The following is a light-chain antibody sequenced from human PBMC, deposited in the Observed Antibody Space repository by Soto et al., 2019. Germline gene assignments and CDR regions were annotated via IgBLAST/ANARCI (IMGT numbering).Light chain of an antibody. CDR2: EVS. V-gene: IGLV2-14*01. Sequence: QSVLTQPASVSGSPGQSITISCTGTNSDVGGYNSVSWYRQHPGKAPELLIYEVSNRPSGVSNRFSGSKSGNTASLTLSGLQADDEADYYCYSFTSSSTYVFGTGTKVTVL. CDR3: YSFTSSSTYV. CDR1: NSDVGGYNS. J-gene: IGLJ1*01.